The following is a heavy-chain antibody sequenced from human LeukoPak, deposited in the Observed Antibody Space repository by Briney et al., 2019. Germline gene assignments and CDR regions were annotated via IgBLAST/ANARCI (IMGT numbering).Heavy chain of an antibody. CDR1: GGSISSYY. D-gene: IGHD1-1*01. Sequence: SETLSLTCTVSGGSISSYYWSWIRQPPGKGLEWIGYIYYSGSTNYNLSLKSRVTISVDTSKNQFSLKLSSVTAADTAVYYCARIEYQLYYYGMDVWGQGTTVTVSS. CDR2: IYYSGST. V-gene: IGHV4-59*01. J-gene: IGHJ6*02. CDR3: ARIEYQLYYYGMDV.